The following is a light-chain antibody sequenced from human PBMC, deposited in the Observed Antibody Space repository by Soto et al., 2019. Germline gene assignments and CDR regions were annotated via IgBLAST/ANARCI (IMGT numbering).Light chain of an antibody. V-gene: IGLV2-14*01. CDR2: DVS. CDR3: SSYTSSSTFYV. J-gene: IGLJ1*01. CDR1: SSDVGGYNY. Sequence: QSLLTQPASVSGSPGQSITISCTGTSSDVGGYNYVSWYQQHPGKAPKLMIHDVSNRPSGVSNRFSGSKSGNTASLTISGLQAEDEADYYCSSYTSSSTFYVFGTGTKVTVL.